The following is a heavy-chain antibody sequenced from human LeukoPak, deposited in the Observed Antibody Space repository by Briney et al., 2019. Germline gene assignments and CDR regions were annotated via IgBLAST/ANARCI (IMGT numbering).Heavy chain of an antibody. Sequence: GGSLRLSCAASGFIFSSYCMNWVRQAPGKGLEWVSSINTNGDYIYYADSVKGRFTISRDNAKNSLYLQMNSLRAEDTAVYYCARGIGYFDWLLFSWGQGTLLTVSS. CDR2: INTNGDYI. D-gene: IGHD3-9*01. J-gene: IGHJ5*02. CDR1: GFIFSSYC. V-gene: IGHV3-21*01. CDR3: ARGIGYFDWLLFS.